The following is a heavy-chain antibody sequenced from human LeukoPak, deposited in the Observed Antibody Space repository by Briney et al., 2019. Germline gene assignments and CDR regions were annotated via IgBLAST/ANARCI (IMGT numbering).Heavy chain of an antibody. Sequence: GGSLRLSCAASGFTFSSYWMSWVRQAPGKGLEWVANIKQDGSEKYYVDSVKGRFTISRDNAKNSLYLQMNSLRAEDTAVYYCARVRGSSWYDAFDIWGQGTVVTVSS. CDR1: GFTFSSYW. CDR3: ARVRGSSWYDAFDI. V-gene: IGHV3-7*01. D-gene: IGHD6-13*01. J-gene: IGHJ3*02. CDR2: IKQDGSEK.